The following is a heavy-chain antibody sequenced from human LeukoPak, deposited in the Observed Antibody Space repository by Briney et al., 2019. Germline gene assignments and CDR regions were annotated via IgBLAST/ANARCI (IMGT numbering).Heavy chain of an antibody. CDR2: IYHSGTT. D-gene: IGHD3-10*01. CDR3: ATRGYGSGSLTSNWFDP. CDR1: GGSISGINW. Sequence: SGTLPLTCTVSGGSISGINWWTWVRQPPGKGLEWIGQIYHSGTTNYSPSLKSRVTISVDTSKNQFSLKLSSVTAADTAVYYCATRGYGSGSLTSNWFDPWGQGTLVTVSS. J-gene: IGHJ5*02. V-gene: IGHV4-4*02.